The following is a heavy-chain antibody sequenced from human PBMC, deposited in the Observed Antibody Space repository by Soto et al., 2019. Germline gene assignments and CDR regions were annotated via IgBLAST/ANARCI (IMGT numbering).Heavy chain of an antibody. CDR1: GFTFSSYA. Sequence: PGGSLRLSCAASGFTFSSYAMSWVRQAPGKGLEWVSAISGSGGSTYYADSVKGRFTISRDNSKNTLYLQMNSLRAEDTAVYYCAKAMGRYFGWSVCELWGQGTLVTVRS. J-gene: IGHJ4*02. CDR3: AKAMGRYFGWSVCEL. D-gene: IGHD3-9*01. V-gene: IGHV3-23*01. CDR2: ISGSGGST.